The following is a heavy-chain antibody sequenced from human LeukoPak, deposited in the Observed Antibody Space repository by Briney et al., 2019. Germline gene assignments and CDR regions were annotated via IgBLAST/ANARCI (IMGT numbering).Heavy chain of an antibody. CDR1: GGSISSYY. CDR3: ARDNNYGDYGAGYFDY. Sequence: SETLSLTCTVSGGSISSYYWSWIRQPPGKGPEWIGYIYYSGSTNYNPSLKSRVTISVDTSKNQFSLKLSSVTAADTAVYYCARDNNYGDYGAGYFDYWGQGTLVTVS. J-gene: IGHJ4*02. CDR2: IYYSGST. D-gene: IGHD4-17*01. V-gene: IGHV4-59*01.